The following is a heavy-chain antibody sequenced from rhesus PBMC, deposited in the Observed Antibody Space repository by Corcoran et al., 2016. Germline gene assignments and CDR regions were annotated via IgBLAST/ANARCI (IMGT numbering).Heavy chain of an antibody. Sequence: QVQLQESGPGLVKPSETLSLTCAVSGYSISSGYGWSWIRQPPGKGLEWIGYIGGSSGRTNYNPSLKSRVTISKDTSKNQFSLKLSSVTAADTAVYYCARDWGYFDYWGQGVLVTVSS. D-gene: IGHD3-34*01. V-gene: IGHV4-127*01. CDR1: GYSISSGYG. J-gene: IGHJ4*01. CDR2: IGGSSGRT. CDR3: ARDWGYFDY.